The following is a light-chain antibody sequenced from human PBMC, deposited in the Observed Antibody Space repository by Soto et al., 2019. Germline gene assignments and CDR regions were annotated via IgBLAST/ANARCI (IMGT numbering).Light chain of an antibody. V-gene: IGKV3-20*01. CDR2: DAS. Sequence: EIVLTQSPATLSLPPGERATLSCRASQSVSSYLAWYQQKPGQAPRLLIYDASNRATGIPARFSGSGSGTEFTLPISRREPEDFAVYYCQQYGSSPQTFGKGTKV. J-gene: IGKJ1*01. CDR3: QQYGSSPQT. CDR1: QSVSSY.